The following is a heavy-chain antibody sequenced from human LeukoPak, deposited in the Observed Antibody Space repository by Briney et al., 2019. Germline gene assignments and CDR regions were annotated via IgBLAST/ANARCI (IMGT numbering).Heavy chain of an antibody. D-gene: IGHD3-10*01. V-gene: IGHV3-30*02. CDR3: AKDSSFYGSGSYSDY. Sequence: GGSLRLSCAASGFTFSSYGMHWVRQAPGKGLEWVAFIRYDGSNKYYADSVKGRFTISRDNSKNTLYLQMNSLRAEDTAVYYCAKDSSFYGSGSYSDYWGQGSLVTVSS. CDR2: IRYDGSNK. CDR1: GFTFSSYG. J-gene: IGHJ4*02.